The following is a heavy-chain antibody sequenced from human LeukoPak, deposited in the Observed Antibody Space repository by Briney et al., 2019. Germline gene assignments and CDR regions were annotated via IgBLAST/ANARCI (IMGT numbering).Heavy chain of an antibody. CDR3: ARATTVTTFFDY. CDR1: GFTFSSYA. V-gene: IGHV3-23*01. Sequence: GGSLRLSCAASGFTFSSYAMSWVRQAPGKGLEWVSAISGSGGSTYYADSVKGRFTISRDNSKNTLYLQMNSLRAEDTAVYYCARATTVTTFFDYWGQGTLVTVSS. CDR2: ISGSGGST. D-gene: IGHD4-17*01. J-gene: IGHJ4*02.